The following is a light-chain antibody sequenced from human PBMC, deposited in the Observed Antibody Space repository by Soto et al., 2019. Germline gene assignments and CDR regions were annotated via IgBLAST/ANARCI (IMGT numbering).Light chain of an antibody. Sequence: EIVMTQSPATLSVSPGERATLSCRASQSVSSSLAWYQQRPGQAPRLLISGASTRATVFPARFSGSGSGTEFTLTISSLQSEDFADYYCQQYNNWPRTFGQGTKVEIK. CDR2: GAS. CDR1: QSVSSS. V-gene: IGKV3-15*01. CDR3: QQYNNWPRT. J-gene: IGKJ1*01.